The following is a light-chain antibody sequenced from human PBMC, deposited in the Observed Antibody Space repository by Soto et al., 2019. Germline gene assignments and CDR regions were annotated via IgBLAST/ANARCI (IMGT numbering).Light chain of an antibody. Sequence: EIVMTQSPATLSVSPGERATLSCRASQSVNSNLAWYQQKPGQAPRLLIYGASTRVAGIPARFSGSGSGTEFSPTISSLQSEDFAVYYCQEYDNSLLTLGQGTKVEVK. CDR2: GAS. CDR3: QEYDNSLLT. V-gene: IGKV3-15*01. CDR1: QSVNSN. J-gene: IGKJ1*01.